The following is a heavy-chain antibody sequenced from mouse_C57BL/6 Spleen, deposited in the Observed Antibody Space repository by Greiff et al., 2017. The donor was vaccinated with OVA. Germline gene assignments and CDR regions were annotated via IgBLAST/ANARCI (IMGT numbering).Heavy chain of an antibody. D-gene: IGHD1-1*01. V-gene: IGHV1-80*01. CDR1: GYAFSSYW. CDR3: ARIITTVVEGALEY. J-gene: IGHJ4*01. CDR2: IYPGDGDT. Sequence: VHLVESGAELVKPGASVKISCKASGYAFSSYWMNWVKQRPGKGLEWIGQIYPGDGDTNYNGKFKGKATLTADKSSSTAYMQLSSLTSEDSAVYFCARIITTVVEGALEYWGQGASDTVSS.